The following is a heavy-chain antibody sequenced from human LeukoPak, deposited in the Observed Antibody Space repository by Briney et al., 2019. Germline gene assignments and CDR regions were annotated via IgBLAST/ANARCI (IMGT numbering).Heavy chain of an antibody. V-gene: IGHV4-4*07. J-gene: IGHJ3*02. Sequence: PSETLSLTCTVSGDSISNYYWNWIRQPAGKGLEWIGRISSSGSTNYNPSLKSRVTISVDTSKNQFSLKLSSVTAADTAVYFCAGGPYSYDSSGAFDIWGQGTMVTVSS. CDR2: ISSSGST. CDR3: AGGPYSYDSSGAFDI. CDR1: GDSISNYY. D-gene: IGHD3-22*01.